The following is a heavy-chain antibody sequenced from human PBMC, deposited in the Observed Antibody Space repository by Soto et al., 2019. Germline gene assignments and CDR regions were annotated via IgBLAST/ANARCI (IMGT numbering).Heavy chain of an antibody. D-gene: IGHD2-2*01. CDR3: ARGGYCSSTRCHLGWFDP. V-gene: IGHV4-39*01. CDR1: GGSISSSSYY. J-gene: IGHJ5*02. CDR2: IYYSGST. Sequence: QLQLQESGPGLVKPSETLSLTCTVSGGSISSSSYYWGWIRQPPGKGLEWIGSIYYSGSTYYNPSLKSRVTISVDTSKNQFSLKLSSVTAADTAVYYCARGGYCSSTRCHLGWFDPWGQGTLVTVSS.